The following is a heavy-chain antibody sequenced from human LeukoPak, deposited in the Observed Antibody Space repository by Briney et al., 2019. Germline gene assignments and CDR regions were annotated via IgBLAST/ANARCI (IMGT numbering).Heavy chain of an antibody. CDR2: ISGSGDST. CDR1: GFTFSSYA. V-gene: IGHV3-23*01. D-gene: IGHD5-18*01. CDR3: AKTSYSYGFSYFDY. J-gene: IGHJ4*02. Sequence: GGSLRLSCAASGFTFSSYAMSWVRQAPGEGLEWVSAISGSGDSTYYADSVKGRFTISSDNSKNTLYLQMNSLRAEDTAVYYCAKTSYSYGFSYFDYWGQGTLVTVSS.